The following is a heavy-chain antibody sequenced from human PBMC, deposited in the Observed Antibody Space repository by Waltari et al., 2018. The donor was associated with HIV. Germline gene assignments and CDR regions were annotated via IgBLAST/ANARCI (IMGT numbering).Heavy chain of an antibody. Sequence: KLVQSGAEVQKPGYSVMVSCTASGGTFSSYAIRRLRQAPGQGLEWMGGINPIFGTATYAQKFQVRVTITADESTSTAYMELSSLKSEDTAVYYCAPWGVGATTGYWGQGALVTVSS. CDR3: APWGVGATTGY. J-gene: IGHJ4*02. CDR2: INPIFGTA. CDR1: GGTFSSYA. D-gene: IGHD1-26*01. V-gene: IGHV1-69*01.